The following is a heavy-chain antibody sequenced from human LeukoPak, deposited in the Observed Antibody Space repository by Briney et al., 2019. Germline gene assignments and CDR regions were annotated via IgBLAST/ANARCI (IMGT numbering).Heavy chain of an antibody. V-gene: IGHV1-18*01. D-gene: IGHD3-22*01. Sequence: ASVKVSCKASGYTFTSYGISWVRQAPGQGLEWMGRISAYNGNTNYAQKLQGRVTMTTDTSTSTAYMELRSLRSDDTAVYYCARTENYDSSGSFDYWGQGTLVTVSS. CDR2: ISAYNGNT. CDR3: ARTENYDSSGSFDY. CDR1: GYTFTSYG. J-gene: IGHJ4*02.